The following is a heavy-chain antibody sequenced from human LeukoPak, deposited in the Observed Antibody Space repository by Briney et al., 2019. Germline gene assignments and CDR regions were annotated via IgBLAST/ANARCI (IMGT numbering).Heavy chain of an antibody. V-gene: IGHV4-59*08. Sequence: SETLSLTCSVSGGSMSSYYWSWIRQSPGKGLEWIGYIYHSGSTDYNSSLKSRVTISVDTSKNQFSLKLSSVTAADTAVYYCARHRIPPVRGVIGWFDPWGQGTLVTVSS. CDR1: GGSMSSYY. CDR3: ARHRIPPVRGVIGWFDP. J-gene: IGHJ5*02. CDR2: IYHSGST. D-gene: IGHD3-10*01.